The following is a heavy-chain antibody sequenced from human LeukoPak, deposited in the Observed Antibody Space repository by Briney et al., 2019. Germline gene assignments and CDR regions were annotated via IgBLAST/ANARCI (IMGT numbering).Heavy chain of an antibody. CDR3: ARAARWFDP. CDR2: INGDGSST. D-gene: IGHD6-6*01. Sequence: GGSLRLSCAASGYTFSDYWMHWVRHAPGKGLVWVSRINGDGSSTNYADSVEGRFTISRDNAKNTLYLQVNSLRAEDTAVYCCARAARWFDPWGQGTLVTVSS. J-gene: IGHJ5*02. CDR1: GYTFSDYW. V-gene: IGHV3-74*01.